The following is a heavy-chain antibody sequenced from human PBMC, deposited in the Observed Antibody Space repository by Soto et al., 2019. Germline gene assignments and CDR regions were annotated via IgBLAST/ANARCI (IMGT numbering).Heavy chain of an antibody. J-gene: IGHJ5*02. CDR2: IGGGDGST. Sequence: XXSLRLSFAASGFTFSTYAMRWVRQAPGKGLEWVSAIGGGDGSTYYADSVKGRFTISRDNSKNTLYLQMSSLRAGDSAVYYCAKVGRTIPAWGQGTLVTVSS. CDR1: GFTFSTYA. V-gene: IGHV3-23*01. D-gene: IGHD3-10*01. CDR3: AKVGRTIPA.